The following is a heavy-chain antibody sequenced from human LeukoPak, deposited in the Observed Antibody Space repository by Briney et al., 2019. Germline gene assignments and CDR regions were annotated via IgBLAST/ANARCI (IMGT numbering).Heavy chain of an antibody. CDR1: GFTFSSYT. J-gene: IGHJ2*01. V-gene: IGHV3-21*04. CDR2: ITSSSSYI. D-gene: IGHD3-10*01. CDR3: ARDRAPPTSWYFDL. Sequence: PGGSLRLSCAASGFTFSSYTMNWVRQAPGKVPEWISSITSSSSYIYYADSVKGRFTISRDNSRNTLYLQMNTLRVEDSAVYYCARDRAPPTSWYFDLWGRGTLVTVSS.